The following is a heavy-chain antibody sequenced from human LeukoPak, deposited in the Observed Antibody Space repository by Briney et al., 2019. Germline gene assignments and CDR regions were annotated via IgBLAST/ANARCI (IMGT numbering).Heavy chain of an antibody. CDR2: IYSSGTT. Sequence: PSETLSLTCTVSGDSVSTYYWTWIRQPAGKGLEWIGRIYSSGTTHYNPSLKSRVTKSVDTSKNQFTLKLSSVTAADTAVYYCAREGSSCPFDYWGQGTLVTVSS. V-gene: IGHV4-4*07. CDR1: GDSVSTYY. D-gene: IGHD1-26*01. CDR3: AREGSSCPFDY. J-gene: IGHJ4*02.